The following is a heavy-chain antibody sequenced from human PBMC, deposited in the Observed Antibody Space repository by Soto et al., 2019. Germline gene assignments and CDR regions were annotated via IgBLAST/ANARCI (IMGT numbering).Heavy chain of an antibody. J-gene: IGHJ1*01. CDR2: IWYDGSNK. CDR1: GFTFSSYV. CDR3: ARDSNSDYHPKYFQH. Sequence: GGSLRLSCEASGFTFSSYVMHWVRQAPGKGLEWVAVIWYDGSNKYYADSVKGRFTISRDNSKDTLYLQMNSLRAEDTAVYYCARDSNSDYHPKYFQHWGQGTLVTVSA. V-gene: IGHV3-33*01. D-gene: IGHD3-16*01.